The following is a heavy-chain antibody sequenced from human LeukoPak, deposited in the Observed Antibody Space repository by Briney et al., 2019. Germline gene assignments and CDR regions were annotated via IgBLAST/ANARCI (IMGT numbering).Heavy chain of an antibody. CDR1: GFTLSSYS. J-gene: IGHJ3*02. CDR2: ISYDGSNK. D-gene: IGHD2-15*01. V-gene: IGHV3-30*04. Sequence: RSLRLSCAASGFTLSSYSMHRVRPAPGQGLEWVAVISYDGSNKYYADSVKGRFTISRDNSKNTLYLQMNSLRAEDTAVYYCAKECPGYAFDIWGQGTMVTVSS. CDR3: AKECPGYAFDI.